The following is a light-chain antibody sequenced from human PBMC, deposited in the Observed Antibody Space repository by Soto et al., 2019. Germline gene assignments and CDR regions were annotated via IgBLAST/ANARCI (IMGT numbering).Light chain of an antibody. Sequence: QSVLTQPPSASGTPGQGVTISCSGSSSKIGSNAVNWYQQIPGTAPKVLMYSNTQRPSGIPDRFSGSKSGTSASLAISGLQSEDEADYHCAAWDDSLNGVVFGGGTMVTVL. CDR3: AAWDDSLNGVV. V-gene: IGLV1-44*01. CDR1: SSKIGSNA. CDR2: SNT. J-gene: IGLJ2*01.